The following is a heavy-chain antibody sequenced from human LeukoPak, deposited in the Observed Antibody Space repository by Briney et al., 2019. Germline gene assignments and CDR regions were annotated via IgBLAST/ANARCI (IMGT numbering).Heavy chain of an antibody. J-gene: IGHJ3*02. V-gene: IGHV3-33*01. CDR1: GFTFSSFG. CDR3: TREWSRNLYGTFDI. Sequence: GGSLRLSCAASGFTFSSFGIHWVRQAPGKGLEWVAVIWYDGSNKYYAGSVKGRFTISRDNSKNTLYLQMNSLRAEDTAVYYCTREWSRNLYGTFDIWGQGTMVTVSS. CDR2: IWYDGSNK. D-gene: IGHD3-16*01.